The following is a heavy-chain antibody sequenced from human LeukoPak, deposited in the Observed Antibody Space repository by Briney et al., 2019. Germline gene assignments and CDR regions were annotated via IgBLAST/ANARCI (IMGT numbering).Heavy chain of an antibody. V-gene: IGHV3-23*01. J-gene: IGHJ3*02. D-gene: IGHD3-10*01. CDR1: GFIFRNFA. Sequence: GGSLRLSCAASGFIFRNFAMSWVRQAPGKGLEWVSSVRGSGTNAIYADSVKGRFTISRDNSKNTLYLQMNSLRAEDTAVYYCAKEQGYGSGSYYNRDIWGQGTMVTVSS. CDR2: VRGSGTNA. CDR3: AKEQGYGSGSYYNRDI.